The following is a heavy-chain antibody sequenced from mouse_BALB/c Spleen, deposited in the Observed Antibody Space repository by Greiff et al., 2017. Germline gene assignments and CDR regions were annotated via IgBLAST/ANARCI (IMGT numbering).Heavy chain of an antibody. V-gene: IGHV5-12-1*01. CDR3: AREEWGLWGCAY. CDR1: GFAFSSYD. Sequence: EVQGVESGGGLVKPGGSLKLSCAASGFAFSSYDMSWVRQTPEKRLEWVAYISSGGGSTYYPDTVKGRFTISRDNAKNTLYLQMRSLKSEDTAMCFCAREEWGLWGCAYRGQGALVTVSA. D-gene: IGHD1-1*02. CDR2: ISSGGGST. J-gene: IGHJ3*01.